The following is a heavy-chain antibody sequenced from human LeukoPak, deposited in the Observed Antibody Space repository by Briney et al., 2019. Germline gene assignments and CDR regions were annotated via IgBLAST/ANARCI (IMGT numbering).Heavy chain of an antibody. Sequence: GASVKVSCKASGGTFSSYAISWVRQAPGQGLEWMGGIIPIFGTANYAQKFQGRVTITADESTSTAYMELSSLRSEDTAVYYCAKDSSVGYSDWLAPGGDPYYMDVWGKGTTVTSSS. J-gene: IGHJ6*03. D-gene: IGHD3-9*01. CDR1: GGTFSSYA. CDR3: AKDSSVGYSDWLAPGGDPYYMDV. V-gene: IGHV1-69*13. CDR2: IIPIFGTA.